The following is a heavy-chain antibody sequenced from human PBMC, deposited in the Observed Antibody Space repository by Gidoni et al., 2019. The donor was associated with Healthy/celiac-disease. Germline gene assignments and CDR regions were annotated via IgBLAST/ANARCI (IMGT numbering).Heavy chain of an antibody. CDR2: IYYSGST. V-gene: IGHV4-59*01. CDR1: GGSISSYY. J-gene: IGHJ5*02. CDR3: ARRKDLGYCSGGSCYSNWFDP. D-gene: IGHD2-15*01. Sequence: QVQLQESGPGLVKPSETLSLTCTVSGGSISSYYWSWIRQPPGKGLEWIGYIYYSGSTNYNPSLKSRVTISVDTSKNQFSLKLSSVTAADTAVYYCARRKDLGYCSGGSCYSNWFDPWGQGTLVTVSS.